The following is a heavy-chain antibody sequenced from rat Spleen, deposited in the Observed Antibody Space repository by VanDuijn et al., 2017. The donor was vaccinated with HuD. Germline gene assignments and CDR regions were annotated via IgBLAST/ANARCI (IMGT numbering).Heavy chain of an antibody. J-gene: IGHJ2*01. CDR2: INTGGGNT. V-gene: IGHV5-25*01. CDR3: ASPYGGSLSYFDY. CDR1: GFTFSNYY. Sequence: EVQLVESGGGLVQPGRSLKLSCAASGFTFSNYYMAWVRQAPTKGLEWVAYINTGGGNTYYRDSVRGRFTITRNNAKSTLYLQMDSLRSEDSATYFCASPYGGSLSYFDYWGQGVMVTVSS. D-gene: IGHD1-11*01.